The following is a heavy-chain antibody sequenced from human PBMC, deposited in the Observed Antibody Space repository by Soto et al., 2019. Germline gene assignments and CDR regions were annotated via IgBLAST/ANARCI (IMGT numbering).Heavy chain of an antibody. D-gene: IGHD3-16*01. Sequence: PSQTLSLTCAISGDSVSSNIAAWDWIRQSPSRGLEWLGRTYYRSKWYTDYAVSVRSRITINPDTSENQFTLQLISMTPEDTAVYYCARNLGGPRDYWGQGTLVTVSS. CDR1: GDSVSSNIAA. CDR2: TYYRSKWYT. J-gene: IGHJ4*02. CDR3: ARNLGGPRDY. V-gene: IGHV6-1*01.